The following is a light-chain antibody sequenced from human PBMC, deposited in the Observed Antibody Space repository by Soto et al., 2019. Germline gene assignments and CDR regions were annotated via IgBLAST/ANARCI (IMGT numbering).Light chain of an antibody. CDR1: QSISRW. CDR3: QQYNSYSLLT. CDR2: KTS. V-gene: IGKV1-5*03. Sequence: DIQMTQSPSTLSASVGDRVTITCRASQSISRWLAWYQQKPGKAPKVLIYKTSSLKSGVPSRFSGSGSATAVPLTTSSLQHDDFATYYCQQYNSYSLLTFGGGTKVEIK. J-gene: IGKJ4*01.